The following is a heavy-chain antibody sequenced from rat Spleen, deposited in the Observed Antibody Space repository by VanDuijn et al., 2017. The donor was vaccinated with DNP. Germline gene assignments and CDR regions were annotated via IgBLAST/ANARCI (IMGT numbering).Heavy chain of an antibody. CDR3: VRPDYYFGSYPFF. J-gene: IGHJ1*01. D-gene: IGHD1-12*02. CDR1: GFTFSNSD. V-gene: IGHV5-25*01. Sequence: EVQLVESGGGLVQPGRSMKLSCAASGFTFSNSDMAWVRRAPTKGLELVASINTSGSRTYHRDSVKGRFTISRDNAKSSLYLQMNSLRSEDMATYYCVRPDYYFGSYPFFWGPGTMVTVSS. CDR2: INTSGSRT.